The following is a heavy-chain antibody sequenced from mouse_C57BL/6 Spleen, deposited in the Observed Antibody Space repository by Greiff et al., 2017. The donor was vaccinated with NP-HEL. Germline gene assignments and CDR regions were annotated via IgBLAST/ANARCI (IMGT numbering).Heavy chain of an antibody. J-gene: IGHJ4*01. V-gene: IGHV5-17*01. CDR1: GFTFSDYG. D-gene: IGHD1-1*01. CDR3: ARNPLGYGSSYEDMDY. CDR2: ISSGSSTI. Sequence: EVKLMESGGGLVKPGGSLKLSCAASGFTFSDYGMHWVRQAPEKGLEWVAYISSGSSTIYYADTVKGRFTLSRDNAKNTLFLQMTSLRSEDTAMYYCARNPLGYGSSYEDMDYWGQGTSVTVSS.